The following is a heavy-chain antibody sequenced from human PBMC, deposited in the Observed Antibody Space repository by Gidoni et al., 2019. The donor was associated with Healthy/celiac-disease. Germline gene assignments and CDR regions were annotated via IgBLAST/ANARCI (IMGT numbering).Heavy chain of an antibody. CDR3: ARVCSSSWYECRYFDY. D-gene: IGHD6-13*01. V-gene: IGHV3-7*01. Sequence: PRKGLEWVANIKQDGSEKYYVDSVKGRFTISRDNAKNSLYLQMNSLRAEDTAVYYCARVCSSSWYECRYFDYWGQGTLVTVSS. J-gene: IGHJ4*02. CDR2: IKQDGSEK.